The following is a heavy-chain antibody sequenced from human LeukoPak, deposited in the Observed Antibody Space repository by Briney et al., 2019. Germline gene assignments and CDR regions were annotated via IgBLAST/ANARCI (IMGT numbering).Heavy chain of an antibody. CDR2: INPNSGGT. CDR3: ARSSYVDYYMDV. J-gene: IGHJ6*03. D-gene: IGHD3-10*01. V-gene: IGHV1-2*04. Sequence: ASVKVSCKASGYTFTGYYMHWVRQAPGQGLEWMGWINPNSGGTNYAQKFQGWVTMTRDTSISTAYMELSRLRSDDTAVYYCARSSYVDYYMDVWGKGTTVTVSS. CDR1: GYTFTGYY.